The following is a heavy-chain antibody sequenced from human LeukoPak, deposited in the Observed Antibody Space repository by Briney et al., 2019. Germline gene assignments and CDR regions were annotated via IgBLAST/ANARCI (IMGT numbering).Heavy chain of an antibody. D-gene: IGHD3-10*01. CDR1: GGSFSGYY. CDR3: ARTRLLWFGELLYPYFDY. J-gene: IGHJ4*02. V-gene: IGHV4-34*01. CDR2: INHSGST. Sequence: NPSETLSLTCAVYGGSFSGYYWSWIRQPPGKGLEWIGEINHSGSTNYNPSLKSRVTISVDTSKNQFSLKLSSVTAADTAVYYCARTRLLWFGELLYPYFDYWGQGTLVTVSS.